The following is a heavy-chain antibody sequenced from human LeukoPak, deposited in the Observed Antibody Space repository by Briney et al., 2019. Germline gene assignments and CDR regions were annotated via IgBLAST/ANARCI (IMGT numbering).Heavy chain of an antibody. CDR1: GFTFSNSW. Sequence: GGSLRLSCAASGFTFSNSWINWVRQALGKGLEWVANIKPDGSQTYYLDSVKGRFTVSRDNAKHSAYLQMSSLRAEDTAVYYCAKPMVRGHYFDYWGQGTLVTVSS. CDR3: AKPMVRGHYFDY. J-gene: IGHJ4*02. D-gene: IGHD3-10*01. V-gene: IGHV3-7*01. CDR2: IKPDGSQT.